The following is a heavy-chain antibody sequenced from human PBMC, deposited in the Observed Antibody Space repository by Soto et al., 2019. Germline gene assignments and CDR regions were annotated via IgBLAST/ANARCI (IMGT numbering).Heavy chain of an antibody. V-gene: IGHV1-69*10. Sequence: GASVKVSCKASGYTFTSYGISWVRQAPGQGLEWMGWISANHGIANYAQKFQGRVTITADKSTSTAYMELSSLRSEDTAVYYCALVVVAATRFPDDYWGQGTLVTVSS. CDR1: GYTFTSYG. J-gene: IGHJ4*02. CDR3: ALVVVAATRFPDDY. D-gene: IGHD2-15*01. CDR2: ISANHGIA.